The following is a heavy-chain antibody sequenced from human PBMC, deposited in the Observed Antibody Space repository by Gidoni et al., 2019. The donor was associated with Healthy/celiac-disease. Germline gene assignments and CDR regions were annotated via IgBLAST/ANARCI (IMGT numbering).Heavy chain of an antibody. V-gene: IGHV3-7*03. D-gene: IGHD2-2*01. CDR1: GFTFSSYC. CDR2: IKQDGSEK. CDR3: ARAPRYCSSTSCYYYYYMDV. Sequence: EVQLVESGGGLVQPGGSLRLSCAASGFTFSSYCMSWVRQDPGKGLECGANIKQDGSEKYYVDSVKCLFTISRENAKNSLYLQMNSLRAEDTAVYYCARAPRYCSSTSCYYYYYMDVWGKGTTVTVSS. J-gene: IGHJ6*03.